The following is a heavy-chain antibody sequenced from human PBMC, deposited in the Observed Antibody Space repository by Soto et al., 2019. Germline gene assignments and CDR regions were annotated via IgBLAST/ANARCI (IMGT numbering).Heavy chain of an antibody. D-gene: IGHD3-3*01. V-gene: IGHV3-20*04. CDR1: GFTFDDYG. J-gene: IGHJ4*02. CDR2: INWNGGST. Sequence: GGSLRLSCAASGFTFDDYGMSWVRQGPGKGLEWVSGINWNGGSTGYADSVKGRFTISRDNAKNSLYLQMNSLRAEDTALYYCARAPDDFWSGYYLGIIWGQGTLVTVSS. CDR3: ARAPDDFWSGYYLGII.